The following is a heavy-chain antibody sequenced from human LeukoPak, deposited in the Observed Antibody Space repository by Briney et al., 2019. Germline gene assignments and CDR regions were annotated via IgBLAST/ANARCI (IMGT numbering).Heavy chain of an antibody. CDR2: MNPNSGNT. CDR1: GYTFTGYY. V-gene: IGHV1-8*02. Sequence: ASVKVSCKASGYTFTGYYMHWVRQAPGQGLEWMGWMNPNSGNTGYAQKFQGRVTMTRNTSISTAYMELSSLRSEDTAVYYCARDRRTMVRGIENWFDPWGQGTLVTVSS. CDR3: ARDRRTMVRGIENWFDP. J-gene: IGHJ5*02. D-gene: IGHD3-10*01.